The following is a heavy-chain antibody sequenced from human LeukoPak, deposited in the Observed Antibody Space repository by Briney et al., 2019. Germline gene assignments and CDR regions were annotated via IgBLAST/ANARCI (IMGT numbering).Heavy chain of an antibody. D-gene: IGHD6-19*01. V-gene: IGHV4-4*02. CDR2: VRHGGAS. CDR3: ASHVTVLGTRGFDF. Sequence: PSETLSLTCAVSGDSITSHSWWSWVRPPPGKGLEWIGEVRHGGASNYDPSLESRVTISVDKSKNRFSLNLRSVTAADTATYYCASHVTVLGTRGFDFWGRGTLVTVS. CDR1: GDSITSHSW. J-gene: IGHJ4*02.